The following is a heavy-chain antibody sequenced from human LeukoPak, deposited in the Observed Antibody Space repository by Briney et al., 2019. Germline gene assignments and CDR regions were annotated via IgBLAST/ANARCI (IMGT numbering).Heavy chain of an antibody. V-gene: IGHV3-20*04. CDR3: ARDGDTAMVIGLSAWFDP. CDR2: INWNGGST. D-gene: IGHD5-18*01. Sequence: GGSLRLSCAASGFTFDDYGMSWVRQAPGKGLEWVSGINWNGGSTGYADSVKGRFTISRDNARNSLYLQMNSLRAEDTAVYYCARDGDTAMVIGLSAWFDPWGQGTLVTVSS. J-gene: IGHJ5*02. CDR1: GFTFDDYG.